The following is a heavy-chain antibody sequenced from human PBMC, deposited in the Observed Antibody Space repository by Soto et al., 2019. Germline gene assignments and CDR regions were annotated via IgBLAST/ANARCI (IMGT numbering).Heavy chain of an antibody. Sequence: GTGLEWIGYIYYSGSTYYNPSLKGRVSISLDTSKNQFSLKLSSLTAADTAVYYCARVGRWGSVVTPVHNYSDPGGQGTLVTVS. J-gene: IGHJ5*02. CDR3: ARVGRWGSVVTPVHNYSDP. V-gene: IGHV4-31*02. CDR2: IYYSGST. D-gene: IGHD2-21*02.